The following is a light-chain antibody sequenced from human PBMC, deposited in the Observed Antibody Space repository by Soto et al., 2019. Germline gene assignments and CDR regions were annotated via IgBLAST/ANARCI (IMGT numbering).Light chain of an antibody. CDR2: AAS. J-gene: IGKJ4*01. V-gene: IGKV3-15*01. Sequence: EVVMTQSPATLSVSPGERATLSCRASQSVSNNLAWYQQRPGQAPRLLIFAASTRATGIPARFSASGSGTEFTLTLSSLQSEDFAVYYCQQYNNWPPLTFGGGTKVEIK. CDR3: QQYNNWPPLT. CDR1: QSVSNN.